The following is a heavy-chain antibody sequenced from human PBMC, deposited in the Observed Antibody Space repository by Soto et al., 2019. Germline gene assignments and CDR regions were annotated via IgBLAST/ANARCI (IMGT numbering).Heavy chain of an antibody. V-gene: IGHV4-31*03. CDR3: ARDADYGGSRGGMDV. Sequence: QVRLEESGPGLVKPSETLSLICSVSGGSVNNANYFWNWIRHHPENGLEWIGYIYYSGSTRYNPSFKTRATLSIDTSKNHFSLGPNSVTVADTAVYFCARDADYGGSRGGMDVWGRGTTVTVSS. D-gene: IGHD4-17*01. J-gene: IGHJ6*02. CDR2: IYYSGST. CDR1: GGSVNNANYF.